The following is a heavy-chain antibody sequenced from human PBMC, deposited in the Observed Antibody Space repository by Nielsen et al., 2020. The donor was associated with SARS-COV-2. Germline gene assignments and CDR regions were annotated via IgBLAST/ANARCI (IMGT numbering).Heavy chain of an antibody. J-gene: IGHJ4*01. V-gene: IGHV4-31*03. CDR2: IYYSGST. D-gene: IGHD1-26*01. CDR1: GGSISSGGYY. Sequence: SETLSLTCTVSGGSISSGGYYWSWIRQHPGKGLEWIGYIYYSGSTYYNPSLKSRVTISVDTSKNQFSLKLSSVTAADTAVYYCARDGGWRAPFDYWGQEPWSPSPQ. CDR3: ARDGGWRAPFDY.